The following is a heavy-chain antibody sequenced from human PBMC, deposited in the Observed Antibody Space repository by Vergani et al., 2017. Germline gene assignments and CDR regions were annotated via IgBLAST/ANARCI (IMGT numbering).Heavy chain of an antibody. D-gene: IGHD2-15*01. CDR3: ARYCSGGSCYSGSDY. V-gene: IGHV4-34*01. CDR1: GGSFSGYY. J-gene: IGHJ4*02. CDR2: IYHSGST. Sequence: QVQLQQWGAGLLKPSETLSLTCAVYGGSFSGYYWSWIRQPPGKGLEWIGEIYHSGSTNYNPSLKSRVTISVDKSKNQFSLKLSSVTAADTAVYYCARYCSGGSCYSGSDYWGQGTLVTVSS.